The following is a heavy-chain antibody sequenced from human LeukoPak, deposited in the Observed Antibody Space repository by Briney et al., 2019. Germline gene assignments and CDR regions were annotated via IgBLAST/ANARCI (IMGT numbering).Heavy chain of an antibody. V-gene: IGHV3-64*01. CDR2: ISNYGGST. J-gene: IGHJ6*02. CDR3: ARTSITTMGYYYYGMDV. D-gene: IGHD1-1*01. Sequence: GGSLRLSCAASGFTFSNYAMIWVGQAPGKGLEYVSSISNYGGSTDYANSMKGRFTISRDNSKNTLDLQIGSLRVEDMAVYYCARTSITTMGYYYYGMDVWGQGNTVTVSS. CDR1: GFTFSNYA.